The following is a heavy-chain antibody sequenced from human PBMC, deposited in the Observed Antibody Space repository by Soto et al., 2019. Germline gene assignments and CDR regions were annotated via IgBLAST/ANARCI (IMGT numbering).Heavy chain of an antibody. CDR2: ISSSSSYI. CDR3: ARDGVSSGWYAFDI. V-gene: IGHV3-21*01. CDR1: GFTFSSYS. D-gene: IGHD6-19*01. Sequence: GGSLRLSCAASGFTFSSYSMNWVRQAPGKGLEWVSSISSSSSYIYYADSVKGRFTISRDNAKNSLYLQMNSLRAEDTAVYYCARDGVSSGWYAFDIWGQGTMVTVSS. J-gene: IGHJ3*02.